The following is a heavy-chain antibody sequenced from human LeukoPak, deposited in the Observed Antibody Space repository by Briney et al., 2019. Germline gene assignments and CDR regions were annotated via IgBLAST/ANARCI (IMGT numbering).Heavy chain of an antibody. V-gene: IGHV3-20*04. D-gene: IGHD6-19*01. CDR1: GFTFYDNG. J-gene: IGHJ4*02. Sequence: PGGSLRLSCAASGFTFYDNGMSWVRHVPGKGLEWVSGINWNGGSTAYADSVKGRFTISRDNAKNSLYLQMNSLRAEDTALYYCAAGDRNGWYFDYWGQGTLVTVSS. CDR2: INWNGGST. CDR3: AAGDRNGWYFDY.